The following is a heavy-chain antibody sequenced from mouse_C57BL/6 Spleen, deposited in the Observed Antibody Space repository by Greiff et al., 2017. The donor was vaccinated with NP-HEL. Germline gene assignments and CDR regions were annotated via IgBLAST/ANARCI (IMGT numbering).Heavy chain of an antibody. CDR1: GYTFTDYY. V-gene: IGHV1-19*01. Sequence: VQLQQSGPVLVKPGASVKMSCKASGYTFTDYYMNWVKQSHGKSLEWIGVINPYNGGTSYNQKFKGKATLTVDKSSSTAYMELNSLTSEDSAVYYCAREATVVAKYYFDYWGQGTTLTVSS. CDR3: AREATVVAKYYFDY. CDR2: INPYNGGT. J-gene: IGHJ2*01. D-gene: IGHD1-1*01.